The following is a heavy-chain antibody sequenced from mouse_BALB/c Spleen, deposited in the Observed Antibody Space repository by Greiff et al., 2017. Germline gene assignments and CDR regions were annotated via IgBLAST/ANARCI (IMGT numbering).Heavy chain of an antibody. V-gene: IGHV5-9-3*01. CDR2: ISSGGSYT. J-gene: IGHJ4*01. CDR3: ARRDDYEGAMDY. CDR1: GFTFSSYA. D-gene: IGHD2-4*01. Sequence: EVKLMESGGGLVKPGGSLKLSCAASGFTFSSYAMSWVRQTPEKRLEWVATISSGGSYTYYPDSVKGRFTISRDNAKNTLYLQRSSLRSEDTAMYYCARRDDYEGAMDYWGQGTSVTVSS.